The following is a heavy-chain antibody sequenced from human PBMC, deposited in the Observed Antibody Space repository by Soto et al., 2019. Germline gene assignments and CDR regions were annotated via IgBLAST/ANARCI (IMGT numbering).Heavy chain of an antibody. J-gene: IGHJ3*02. D-gene: IGHD3-10*01. CDR2: IYYSGST. CDR3: ASQADVLLWFGESGGGAFDI. CDR1: GGSISSSSYY. Sequence: SETLSLTCTVSGGSISSSSYYWGWIRQPPGKGLEWIGSIYYSGSTYYNPSLKSRVTISVDTSKNQFSLKLSSVTAADTAVYYCASQADVLLWFGESGGGAFDIWGQGTMVTVSS. V-gene: IGHV4-39*01.